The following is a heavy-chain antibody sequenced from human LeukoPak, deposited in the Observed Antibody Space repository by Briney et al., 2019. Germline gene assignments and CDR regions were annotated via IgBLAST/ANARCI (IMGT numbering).Heavy chain of an antibody. CDR2: VNRDGSET. Sequence: GGSLRLSCAASGFALSSHWMTWVRQVPGRGPEWVANVNRDGSETYYLDSVKGQFTISKDNAKNSLYLQMNSLRAVDTALYHCARNNGMDVWGQGTTVIVSS. J-gene: IGHJ6*02. CDR1: GFALSSHW. V-gene: IGHV3-7*03. CDR3: ARNNGMDV.